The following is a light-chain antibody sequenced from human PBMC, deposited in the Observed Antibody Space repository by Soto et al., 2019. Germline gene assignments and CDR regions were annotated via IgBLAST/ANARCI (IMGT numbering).Light chain of an antibody. CDR1: QSVSNNY. J-gene: IGKJ1*01. Sequence: EIVLTQSPGTLSLPPGERATLSCRASQSVSNNYLAWYQQKPGQAPRLLIYDASNRATGIPARFSGSGSGTDFTLTISSLEPEDSAVYYCQQNLGVHTFGQGTKVDIK. V-gene: IGKV3-11*01. CDR2: DAS. CDR3: QQNLGVHT.